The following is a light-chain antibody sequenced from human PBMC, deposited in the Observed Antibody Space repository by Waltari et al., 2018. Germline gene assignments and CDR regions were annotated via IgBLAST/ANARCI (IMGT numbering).Light chain of an antibody. V-gene: IGLV2-23*01. Sequence: QSALTQPASVSGSPGQSITISCTGTSSDVGSNNLVSWYQQHPGKAPKLMIYEGSKRPSGCSNRSSGSKSGNTASLTISGLQAEDEADYYCCSYAGSSTYVFGTGTKVTVL. J-gene: IGLJ1*01. CDR2: EGS. CDR1: SSDVGSNNL. CDR3: CSYAGSSTYV.